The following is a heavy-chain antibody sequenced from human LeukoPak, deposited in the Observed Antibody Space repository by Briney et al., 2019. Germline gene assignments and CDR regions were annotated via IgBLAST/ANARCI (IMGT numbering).Heavy chain of an antibody. Sequence: GGSLRLSCAASGFTVSSNEMSWVRQAPGKGLEWISYISSHSSTIYYADSVRGRFTISRDNDKNSVYLQMSSLRVEDTAVYYCARDGSAGSYLNWFDPWGQGSLVTVSS. J-gene: IGHJ5*02. CDR3: ARDGSAGSYLNWFDP. CDR1: GFTVSSNE. V-gene: IGHV3-48*01. CDR2: ISSHSSTI. D-gene: IGHD3-10*01.